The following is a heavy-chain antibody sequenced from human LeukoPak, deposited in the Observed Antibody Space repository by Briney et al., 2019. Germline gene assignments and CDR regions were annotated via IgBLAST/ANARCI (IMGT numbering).Heavy chain of an antibody. V-gene: IGHV3-23*01. CDR2: IIGSGGST. Sequence: GGSLRLSCAVSGFTFNDHAMSWVRQAPGKGLEWVSSIIGSGGSTYYADYVKGRSTISRDNSKNVVYFEMHSLRGEDTAVYFCARGGQNFDFWRFDYWGQGTLGVVSS. CDR3: ARGGQNFDFWRFDY. J-gene: IGHJ4*02. CDR1: GFTFNDHA. D-gene: IGHD3-3*01.